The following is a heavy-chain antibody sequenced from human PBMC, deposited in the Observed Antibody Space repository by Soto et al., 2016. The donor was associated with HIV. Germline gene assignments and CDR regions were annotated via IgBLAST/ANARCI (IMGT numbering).Heavy chain of an antibody. CDR3: AKDVSETVQYFQH. D-gene: IGHD1-1*01. CDR2: ISHNADSR. CDR1: GFTFENYA. Sequence: EVHLLESGGGLVQPGGSLRLSCAASGFTFENYAMSWVRQAPGKGLDWVSSISHNADSRNYADSVRGRFIISRDNSKNTLSLQINSLRADDAAIYYCAKDVSETVQYFQHWARAPWSPSPQ. V-gene: IGHV3-23*01. J-gene: IGHJ1*01.